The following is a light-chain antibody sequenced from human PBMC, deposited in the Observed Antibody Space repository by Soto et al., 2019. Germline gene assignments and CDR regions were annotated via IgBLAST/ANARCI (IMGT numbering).Light chain of an antibody. CDR2: AAS. CDR1: QNINNY. J-gene: IGKJ1*01. V-gene: IGKV1-39*01. Sequence: SLSASVGDRVTITCRASQNINNYLSWYQQRPGKAPKLLIYAASSLQSGVPSRFSGSGSGTDFSLTISSLQPEDFATYYCQQSYSTPRTFGQGTKVDIK. CDR3: QQSYSTPRT.